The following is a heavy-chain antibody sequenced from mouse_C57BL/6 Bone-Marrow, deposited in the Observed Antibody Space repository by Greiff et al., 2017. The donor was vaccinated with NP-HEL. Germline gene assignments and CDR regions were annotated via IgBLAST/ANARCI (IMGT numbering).Heavy chain of an antibody. CDR2: INPSSGYT. Sequence: QVHVKQSGAELAKPGASVKLSCKASGYTFTSYWMHWVKQRPGQGLEWIGYINPSSGYTKYNQKFKDKATLTADKSSSTAYMQLSSLTYEDSAVYYCAVYGSSHWYFDVWGTGTTVTVSS. CDR3: AVYGSSHWYFDV. V-gene: IGHV1-7*01. D-gene: IGHD1-1*01. CDR1: GYTFTSYW. J-gene: IGHJ1*03.